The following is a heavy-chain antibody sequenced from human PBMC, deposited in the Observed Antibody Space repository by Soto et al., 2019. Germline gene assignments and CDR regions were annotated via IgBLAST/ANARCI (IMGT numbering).Heavy chain of an antibody. V-gene: IGHV4-61*01. CDR2: IYYTGTT. CDR1: VVSVSSSFFY. D-gene: IGHD1-1*01. J-gene: IGHJ5*02. Sequence: PSETLSLTCTFSVVSVSSSFFYWSWFRQPPGQRLEWIGYIYYTGTTNYNPSLASRVAMSVDTSKKQFTLNLRSLTAADTARYYCARLTTSSAWSLFGPWGQGRLVTVSS. CDR3: ARLTTSSAWSLFGP.